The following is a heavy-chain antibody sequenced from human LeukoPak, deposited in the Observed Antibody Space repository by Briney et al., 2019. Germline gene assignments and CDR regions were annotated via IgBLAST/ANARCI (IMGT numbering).Heavy chain of an antibody. J-gene: IGHJ6*03. CDR3: ARAKFSAYTGNPGARKSSYDMDV. D-gene: IGHD1-26*01. V-gene: IGHV3-7*01. CDR2: IKQDGSEK. CDR1: GFTSSSYW. Sequence: WGSLRLSCAASGFTSSSYWMSWVRQAPGKGLEWVANIKQDGSEKYYVDSVKGRFTISRDNAKNSLYLQMNSLRAEDTAVYYCARAKFSAYTGNPGARKSSYDMDVWGKGTTVTVSS.